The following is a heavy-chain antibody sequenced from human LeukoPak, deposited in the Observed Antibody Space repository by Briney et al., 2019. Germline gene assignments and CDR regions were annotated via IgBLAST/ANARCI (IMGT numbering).Heavy chain of an antibody. CDR3: ARGRPAGYYYYGMDV. J-gene: IGHJ6*02. CDR1: GGSFSGYY. D-gene: IGHD3-10*01. CDR2: INHSGST. Sequence: PSETLSLTYAVYGGSFSGYYWSWIRQPPGKGLEWIGEINHSGSTNYNPSLKSRVTISVDTSKNQFSLKLSSVTAADTAVYYCARGRPAGYYYYGMDVWGQGTTVTVSS. V-gene: IGHV4-34*01.